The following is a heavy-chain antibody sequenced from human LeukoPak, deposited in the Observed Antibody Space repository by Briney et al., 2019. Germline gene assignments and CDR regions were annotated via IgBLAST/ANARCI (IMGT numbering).Heavy chain of an antibody. J-gene: IGHJ4*02. CDR1: GAPISSRNW. CDR2: IYHSGSS. V-gene: IGHV4-4*02. CDR3: ARGDTSGRPYSFDY. Sequence: SGTLSLTCTVSGAPISSRNWWSWVRQPPGKGLEWIGEIYHSGSSNFNPSLKSRITISVDKPRNQFSLNLTSVTAADTAVYFCARGDTSGRPYSFDYWGQGTLVTVSS. D-gene: IGHD6-19*01.